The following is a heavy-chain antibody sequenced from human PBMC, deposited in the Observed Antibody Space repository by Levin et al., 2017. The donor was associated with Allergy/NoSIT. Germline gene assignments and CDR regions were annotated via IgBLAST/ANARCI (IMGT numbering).Heavy chain of an antibody. D-gene: IGHD6-13*01. V-gene: IGHV3-30-3*01. CDR2: ISYDGSNK. CDR3: VRAGYSNSGPIDY. CDR1: GFTFSNYA. Sequence: SCAASGFTFSNYAMHWVRQAPGKGLEWVAVISYDGSNKFYADSVKGRFTISRDNSKNTLYLQMNSLRPEDTAVYYCVRAGYSNSGPIDYWGQGTLVTVPS. J-gene: IGHJ4*02.